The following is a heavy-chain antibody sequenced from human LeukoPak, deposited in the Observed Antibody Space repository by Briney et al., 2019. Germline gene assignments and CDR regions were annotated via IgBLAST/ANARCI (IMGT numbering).Heavy chain of an antibody. J-gene: IGHJ5*02. D-gene: IGHD2-15*01. V-gene: IGHV5-51*01. CDR2: IYPADSDI. CDR3: ARQEYCSRGSCYTWFDP. Sequence: GESLQISCKGSGYSINNYWIGWVRQMPGKGLEWMGIIYPADSDIRYSPSFQGQVTISADKSISTVYLQWSSLKASDTAMYYCARQEYCSRGSCYTWFDPWGQGTLVTVSS. CDR1: GYSINNYW.